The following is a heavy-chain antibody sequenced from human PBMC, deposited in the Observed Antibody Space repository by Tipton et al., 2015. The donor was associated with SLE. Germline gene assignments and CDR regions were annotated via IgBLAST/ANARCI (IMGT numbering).Heavy chain of an antibody. V-gene: IGHV4-61*05. CDR2: IYYSGST. CDR1: GGSIGSGSYF. D-gene: IGHD6-19*01. CDR3: ARHGLRNVADHWYFDL. Sequence: TLSLTCTVSGGSIGSGSYFWAWIRQPPGKGLEWIGYIYYSGSTNYNPSLKSRVTISVDTSKNQFSLKLSSVTAADTAVYYCARHGLRNVADHWYFDLWGRGTLVTVSS. J-gene: IGHJ2*01.